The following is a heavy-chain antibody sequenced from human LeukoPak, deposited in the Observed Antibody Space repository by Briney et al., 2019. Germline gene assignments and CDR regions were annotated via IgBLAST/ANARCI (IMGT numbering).Heavy chain of an antibody. CDR1: GYTFTSYD. V-gene: IGHV1-18*01. D-gene: IGHD2-21*01. Sequence: ASVKVSCKASGYTFTSYDINWVRQAPGQGLEWMGWVSGYNGNTNYAQKFEGRVAMTTDTSSSAAYMELRSLRSDDTAIYYCARGDWFDPWGQGTLVTVSS. CDR3: ARGDWFDP. CDR2: VSGYNGNT. J-gene: IGHJ5*02.